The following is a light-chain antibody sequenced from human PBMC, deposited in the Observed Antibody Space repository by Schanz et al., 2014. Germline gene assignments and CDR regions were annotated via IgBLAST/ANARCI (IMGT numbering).Light chain of an antibody. J-gene: IGKJ2*01. CDR1: QSVSRY. V-gene: IGKV3-11*01. CDR3: QQYNNWPRT. Sequence: EIVLTQSPATLSLSPGERATLSCRASQSVSRYLAWYQQKPGQAPRLLIYDASNRATGIPARFSGSGSGTEFTLTISSLQSEDFAVYYCQQYNNWPRTFGQGTKLEIK. CDR2: DAS.